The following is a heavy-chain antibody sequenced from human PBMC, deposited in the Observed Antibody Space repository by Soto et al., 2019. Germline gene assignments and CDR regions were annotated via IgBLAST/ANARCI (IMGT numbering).Heavy chain of an antibody. CDR2: ISSSSSYI. J-gene: IGHJ3*02. CDR3: ARVGGGYQLLHAFDI. V-gene: IGHV3-21*01. Sequence: LRLSCAASGFTFSSYSMNWVRQAPGKGLEWVSSISSSSSYIYYADSVKGRFTISRDNAKNSLYLQMNSLRAEDTAVYYCARVGGGYQLLHAFDIWGQGTMVTVSS. D-gene: IGHD2-2*01. CDR1: GFTFSSYS.